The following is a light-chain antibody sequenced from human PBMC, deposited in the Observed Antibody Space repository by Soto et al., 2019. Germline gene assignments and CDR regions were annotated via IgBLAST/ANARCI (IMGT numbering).Light chain of an antibody. Sequence: DIQVTQSPSTLSASVGDRVTITCRASQSISSWLAWYQQKPGKAPKLLIYDASSLESGVPSRFSGSGSGTEFTLTISSLQPDDFATYYCQQNYRATPWTFGQGTKVDI. CDR1: QSISSW. CDR3: QQNYRATPWT. CDR2: DAS. V-gene: IGKV1-5*01. J-gene: IGKJ1*01.